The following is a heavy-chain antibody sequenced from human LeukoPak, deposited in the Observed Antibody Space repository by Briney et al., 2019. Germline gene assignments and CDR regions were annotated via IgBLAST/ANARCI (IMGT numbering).Heavy chain of an antibody. J-gene: IGHJ4*02. CDR3: ARLISGSSIDY. V-gene: IGHV3-64*01. CDR2: ISSNGGST. Sequence: PGGSLRLSCAASGFTFSSYAMHWVREAPGKGLEYVSAISSNGGSTYYANSVKGRFTISRDNSKNTLYLQMGSLRAEDMAVYYCARLISGSSIDYWGQGTLVTVSS. CDR1: GFTFSSYA. D-gene: IGHD1-26*01.